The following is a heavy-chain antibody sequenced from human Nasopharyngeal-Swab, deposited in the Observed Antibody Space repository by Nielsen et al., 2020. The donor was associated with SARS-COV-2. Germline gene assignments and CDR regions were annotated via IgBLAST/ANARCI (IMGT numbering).Heavy chain of an antibody. Sequence: GGSLRLSCVASGVIFSKYWMHWVRKAPGKGLVWVSRVNQDGSRTDYADSVRGRFTISRDNAKNTLYPQMNSLRVEDTAVYYCVKHQGSSSDQWGQGTLVTVSS. CDR3: VKHQGSSSDQ. J-gene: IGHJ4*02. CDR2: VNQDGSRT. CDR1: GVIFSKYW. V-gene: IGHV3-74*01.